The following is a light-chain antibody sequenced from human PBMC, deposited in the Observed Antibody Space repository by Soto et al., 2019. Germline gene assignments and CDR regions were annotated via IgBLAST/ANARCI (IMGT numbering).Light chain of an antibody. CDR3: QQYNSYSPYT. CDR1: QSISSW. Sequence: DIQMTQSPSTLSASVGDRVTITCRASQSISSWLAWYQQEPGKAPKLLIYKASSLDSGVPSRFSGSGSGREFTLSISCLQPDDFATYYCQQYNSYSPYTFGQGTKLEI. CDR2: KAS. V-gene: IGKV1-5*03. J-gene: IGKJ2*01.